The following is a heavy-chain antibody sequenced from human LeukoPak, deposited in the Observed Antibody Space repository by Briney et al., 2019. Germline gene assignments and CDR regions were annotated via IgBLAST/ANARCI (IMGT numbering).Heavy chain of an antibody. CDR2: ISSSSSYI. J-gene: IGHJ4*02. V-gene: IGHV3-21*01. CDR3: ARDPVREEFDY. D-gene: IGHD1-1*01. CDR1: GFTFSSYS. Sequence: GGSLRLSCAAPGFTFSSYSMNWVRQAPGKGLEWVSSISSSSSYIYYADSVKGRFTISRDNAKNSLYLQMNSLRAEDTAVYYCARDPVREEFDYWGQGTLVTVSS.